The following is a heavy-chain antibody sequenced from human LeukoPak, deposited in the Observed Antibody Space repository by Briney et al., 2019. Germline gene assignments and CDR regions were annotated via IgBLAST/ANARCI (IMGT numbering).Heavy chain of an antibody. J-gene: IGHJ4*02. CDR3: ARSFDYDSPIDY. CDR2: INPDSGGT. Sequence: GASVKVSCKASGYTFTGYYMHWVRQAPGQGLEWMGWINPDSGGTNYAQKFQGRVTMTRDTSISTAYMELSRLRSDDTAVYYCARSFDYDSPIDYWGQGTLVTVSS. V-gene: IGHV1-2*02. CDR1: GYTFTGYY. D-gene: IGHD5-12*01.